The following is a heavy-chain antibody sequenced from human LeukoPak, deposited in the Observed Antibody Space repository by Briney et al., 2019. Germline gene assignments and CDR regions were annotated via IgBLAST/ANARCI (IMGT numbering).Heavy chain of an antibody. Sequence: GGSLRLSCAASGFTFSTYWMAWVRQAPGKGLEWVDNIKEDGSQKNYVDSVRGRFIISRDNDKNLLYLHMNSLRAEDTAVYHCARDVGGNLDYWGQGILVTVSS. V-gene: IGHV3-7*05. J-gene: IGHJ4*02. D-gene: IGHD1-26*01. CDR2: IKEDGSQK. CDR3: ARDVGGNLDY. CDR1: GFTFSTYW.